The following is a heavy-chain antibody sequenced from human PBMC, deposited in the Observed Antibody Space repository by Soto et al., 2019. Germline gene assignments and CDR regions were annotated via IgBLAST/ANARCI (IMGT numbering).Heavy chain of an antibody. CDR2: INPSGGST. Sequence: GASVKVSCKASGYTFTSYYMHWVRQAPGQGLEWMGIINPSGGSTSYAQKFQGRVTMTRDTSTSTVYMGLSSLRSEDTAVYYCARGAAVGATIEFAVGYWGQGTLVTVSS. CDR3: ARGAAVGATIEFAVGY. D-gene: IGHD1-26*01. CDR1: GYTFTSYY. V-gene: IGHV1-46*03. J-gene: IGHJ4*02.